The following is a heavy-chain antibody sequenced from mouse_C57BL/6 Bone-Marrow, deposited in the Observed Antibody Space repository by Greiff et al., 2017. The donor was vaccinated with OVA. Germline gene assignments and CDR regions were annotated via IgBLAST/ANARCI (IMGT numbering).Heavy chain of an antibody. J-gene: IGHJ4*01. Sequence: VQLQQSGPELVKPGASVKISCKASGYTFTDYYMNWVKQSHGKSLEWIGDINPNNGGTSYNQKFKGKATLTVDKSSSTAYMELRSLTSEDSAVYYCARRFGDYWGQGTSVTVSS. CDR3: ARRFGDY. CDR2: INPNNGGT. V-gene: IGHV1-26*01. CDR1: GYTFTDYY.